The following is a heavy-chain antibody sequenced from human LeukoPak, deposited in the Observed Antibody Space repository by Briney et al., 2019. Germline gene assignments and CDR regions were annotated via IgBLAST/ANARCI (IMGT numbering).Heavy chain of an antibody. CDR3: AKDLNRGLPDY. V-gene: IGHV3-30*18. CDR2: VPYDGSK. Sequence: GGSLRLSCAASGFTFSSYGMHWVRQAPGKGLEWVAVVPYDGSKYYADSVKGRFTISRDNSKNTLYLQMSSLRAEDTAVYYCAKDLNRGLPDYWGQGTLVTVSS. CDR1: GFTFSSYG. D-gene: IGHD2-21*01. J-gene: IGHJ4*02.